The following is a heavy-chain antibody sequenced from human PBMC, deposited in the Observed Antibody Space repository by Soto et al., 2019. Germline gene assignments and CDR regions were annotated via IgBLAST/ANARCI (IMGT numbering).Heavy chain of an antibody. CDR1: GGSISSGGYY. V-gene: IGHV4-31*03. CDR2: IYYSGST. D-gene: IGHD3-10*01. CDR3: ARDSDRLWPNYGMDV. J-gene: IGHJ6*02. Sequence: QVQLQESGPGLVKPSQTLSLTCTVSGGSISSGGYYWSWIRQHPGKGLEWIGYIYYSGSTYYNPSLKSRVTISVDTSKNQFSLKLSSVTAADTAVYYCARDSDRLWPNYGMDVRGQGTTVTVSS.